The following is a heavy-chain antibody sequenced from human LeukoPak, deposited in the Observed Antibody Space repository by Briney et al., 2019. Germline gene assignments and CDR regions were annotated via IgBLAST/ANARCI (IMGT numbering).Heavy chain of an antibody. J-gene: IGHJ4*02. Sequence: SETLSLTCTVSNGSINFVSYYWSWIRQPPGKGLEWLGYIHYTGNTIYNPSPKSRVTISMDTAKNQFSLKVSSVTAADTAVYYCARDGAGMTGTGLDYWGQGILATVSS. CDR3: ARDGAGMTGTGLDY. CDR2: IHYTGNT. D-gene: IGHD3-9*01. CDR1: NGSINFVSYY. V-gene: IGHV4-61*01.